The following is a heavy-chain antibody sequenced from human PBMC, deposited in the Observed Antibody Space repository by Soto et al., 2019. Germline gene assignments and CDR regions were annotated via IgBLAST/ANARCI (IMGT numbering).Heavy chain of an antibody. CDR3: ARPRREYSSSSSAFDI. D-gene: IGHD6-6*01. J-gene: IGHJ3*02. CDR1: GFTFSSYS. V-gene: IGHV3-21*01. Sequence: GGSLRLSCAASGFTFSSYSMNWVRQAPGKGLEWVSSISSSSSYIYYADSVKGRFTISRDNAKNSLYLQMNSLRAEDTAVYYCARPRREYSSSSSAFDIWGQGTMVTVSS. CDR2: ISSSSSYI.